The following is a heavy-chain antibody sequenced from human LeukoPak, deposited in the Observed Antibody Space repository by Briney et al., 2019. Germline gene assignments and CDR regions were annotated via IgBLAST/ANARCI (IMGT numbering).Heavy chain of an antibody. J-gene: IGHJ3*02. CDR1: GFSLSTSGMC. D-gene: IGHD1-1*01. V-gene: IGHV2-70*11. Sequence: SGPALVKHTQTLTLTCTFSGFSLSTSGMCVSWIRQPPGKALEWLARIDWDDDKYYSTSLKTRLTISKDTSKNQVVLTMTNMDPVDTATYYCARDTTQLDDAFDIWGQGTMVTVSA. CDR2: IDWDDDK. CDR3: ARDTTQLDDAFDI.